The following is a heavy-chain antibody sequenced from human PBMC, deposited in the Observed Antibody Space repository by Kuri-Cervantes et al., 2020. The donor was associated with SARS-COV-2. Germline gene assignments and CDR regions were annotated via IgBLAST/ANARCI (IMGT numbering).Heavy chain of an antibody. J-gene: IGHJ4*02. V-gene: IGHV3-11*03. CDR1: GFTFSDYY. D-gene: IGHD1-26*01. CDR3: AVIQNSGSYSTRSSYFDY. Sequence: GESLKISCAASGFTFSDYYMSWICQAPGKGLEWVSYISSSSSYTNYADSVKGRFTISRDNAKNSLYLQMNSLRAEDTAVYYCAVIQNSGSYSTRSSYFDYWGQGTLVTVSS. CDR2: ISSSSSYT.